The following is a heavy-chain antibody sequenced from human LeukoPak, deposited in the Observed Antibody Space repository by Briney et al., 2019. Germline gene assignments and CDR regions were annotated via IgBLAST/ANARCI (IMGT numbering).Heavy chain of an antibody. V-gene: IGHV3-30-3*01. CDR1: GFTFSSYA. J-gene: IGHJ4*02. D-gene: IGHD6-19*01. CDR3: ARDSGSGYSSGWSEVDY. CDR2: ISYDGSNK. Sequence: GGSLRLSCAASGFTFSSYAMHWVRQAPGKGLEWVAVISYDGSNKYYADSVKGRFTISRDSSKNTLYLQMNSLRAEDTAVYYCARDSGSGYSSGWSEVDYWGQGTLVTVSS.